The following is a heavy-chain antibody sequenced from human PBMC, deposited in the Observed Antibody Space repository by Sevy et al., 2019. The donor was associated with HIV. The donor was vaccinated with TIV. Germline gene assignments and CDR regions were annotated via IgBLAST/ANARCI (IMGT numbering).Heavy chain of an antibody. Sequence: GGSLRLSCAASGFSVSSSYVTWVRQAPGKGLEWVSVISTDGSTYYADSVKGRFTISRDSSKNTLSLQMNSLRGEDTAVYYCARASRVTLILIVRIGWHFDLWGRGTLLTVSS. CDR1: GFSVSSSY. CDR3: ARASRVTLILIVRIGWHFDL. J-gene: IGHJ2*01. CDR2: ISTDGST. V-gene: IGHV3-53*01. D-gene: IGHD3-22*01.